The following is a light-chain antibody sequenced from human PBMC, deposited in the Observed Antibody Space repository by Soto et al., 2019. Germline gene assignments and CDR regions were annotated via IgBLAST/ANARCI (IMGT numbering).Light chain of an antibody. V-gene: IGLV2-14*01. J-gene: IGLJ1*01. Sequence: QSALTQPASVSGSPGQSITISCTGNSSDVDGYNSVSWYQQRPGKAPKLMIYDVSNRPSGVSNRFSGSKSGNTASLTISGLQAEDEADYYCSSYTSSSTLFGTGTKLTVL. CDR3: SSYTSSSTL. CDR1: SSDVDGYNS. CDR2: DVS.